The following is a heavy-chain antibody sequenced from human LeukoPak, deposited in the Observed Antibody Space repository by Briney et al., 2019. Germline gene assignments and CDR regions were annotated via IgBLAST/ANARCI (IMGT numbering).Heavy chain of an antibody. CDR1: GGSISSYY. CDR2: MSYSGST. Sequence: SETLSLTCSVSGGSISSYYCTWIRQTPGKGLEWIGYMSYSGSTNYNPSLKSRVTISVDTSKNQFSLKLSSVTAADTAVYYCARHKDYYYSYMDVWGKGTTVTISS. J-gene: IGHJ6*03. CDR3: ARHKDYYYSYMDV. V-gene: IGHV4-59*08.